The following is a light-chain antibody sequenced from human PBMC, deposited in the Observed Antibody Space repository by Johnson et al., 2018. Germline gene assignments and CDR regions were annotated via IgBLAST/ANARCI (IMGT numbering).Light chain of an antibody. CDR1: SSNIGNNY. V-gene: IGLV1-51*02. CDR2: ENN. Sequence: QSVLTQPPSVSAAPGQKVTISCSGSSSNIGNNYVSWYQQLPGTAPKLLIYENNKRPSGIPDRFSCSKSGTSATLAIPGLQPGDEADYYCGTWDSSLSAGNVFGTGTKVTVL. J-gene: IGLJ1*01. CDR3: GTWDSSLSAGNV.